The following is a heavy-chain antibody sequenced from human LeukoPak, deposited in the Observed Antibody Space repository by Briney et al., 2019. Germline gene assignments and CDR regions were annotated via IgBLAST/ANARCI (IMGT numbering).Heavy chain of an antibody. CDR3: ARDYGDYRTPYYYYYYYMDV. CDR2: ISYDGSNK. CDR1: GFTFSSYG. D-gene: IGHD4-17*01. V-gene: IGHV3-30*03. J-gene: IGHJ6*03. Sequence: GGSLRLSCAASGFTFSSYGMHWVRQAPGKGLEWVAVISYDGSNKYYADSVKGRFTISRDNSKNTLYLQMNSLRAEDTAVYYCARDYGDYRTPYYYYYYYMDVWGKGTTVTVSS.